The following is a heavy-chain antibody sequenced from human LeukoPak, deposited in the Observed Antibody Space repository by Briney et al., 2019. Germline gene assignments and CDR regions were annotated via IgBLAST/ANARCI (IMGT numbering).Heavy chain of an antibody. Sequence: SETLSLTCTVSGGSISSYYWSWIRQPPGKGREYIGYIYYSGSTNYNPSLKRRGTISVEASKNQFSLKLSSVTAADTAMYYCARGGYCSGASCYSHWYFDTGGRGTLVTVSA. V-gene: IGHV4-59*08. D-gene: IGHD2-15*01. CDR2: IYYSGST. CDR3: ARGGYCSGASCYSHWYFDT. J-gene: IGHJ2*01. CDR1: GGSISSYY.